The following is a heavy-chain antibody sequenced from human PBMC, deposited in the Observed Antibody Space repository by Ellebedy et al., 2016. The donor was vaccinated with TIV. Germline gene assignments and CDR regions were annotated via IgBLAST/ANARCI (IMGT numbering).Heavy chain of an antibody. CDR3: ATAVEYYDSSGSHAFDI. J-gene: IGHJ3*02. CDR2: IYYSVST. V-gene: IGHV4-59*08. Sequence: SETLSLTCTVSGGSISYYYWSWIRQPPGKGLEWIGYIYYSVSTNYNPSLKSRVTISVDTPKNQFSLKLSSLTAAETAGDYCATAVEYYDSSGSHAFDIWGQGTTVTGSS. D-gene: IGHD3-22*01. CDR1: GGSISYYY.